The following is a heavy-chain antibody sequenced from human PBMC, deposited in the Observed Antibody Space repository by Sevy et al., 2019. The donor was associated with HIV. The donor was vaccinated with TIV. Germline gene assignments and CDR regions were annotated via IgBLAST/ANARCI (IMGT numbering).Heavy chain of an antibody. CDR3: ARDKGTVNWNDEGY. CDR1: GFTFSDYY. J-gene: IGHJ4*02. CDR2: ISSSGSTI. V-gene: IGHV3-11*01. Sequence: GGSLRLSCAASGFTFSDYYMRWIRQAPGKGLEWVSYISSSGSTIYYADSVKGRFTISRDNAKNSLYLQMNSLRAEDTAVYYCARDKGTVNWNDEGYWGQGTLVTVSS. D-gene: IGHD1-20*01.